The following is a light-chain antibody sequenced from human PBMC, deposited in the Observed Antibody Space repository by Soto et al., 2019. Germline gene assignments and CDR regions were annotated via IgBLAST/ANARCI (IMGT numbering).Light chain of an antibody. V-gene: IGKV3-20*01. CDR2: GAS. J-gene: IGKJ2*01. CDR1: QSVSSSY. Sequence: EIVLTQSPGTLSLSAGERATLSCRASQSVSSSYLAWYQQKPGQAPRLLIYGASSRATGIPDRFSGSGSGTDFTLTISRLEPEDFAVYYCQQYGSSRYTFGRGTKLEIK. CDR3: QQYGSSRYT.